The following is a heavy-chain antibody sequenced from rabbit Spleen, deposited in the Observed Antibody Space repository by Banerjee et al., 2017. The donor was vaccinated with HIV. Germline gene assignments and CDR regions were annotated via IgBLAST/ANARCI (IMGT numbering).Heavy chain of an antibody. CDR1: GFSFSGGYY. CDR3: TRDDGSGHYIDGYFNL. J-gene: IGHJ4*01. Sequence: QSLEESGGGLVKPGASLTLTCKASGFSFSGGYYISWVRQAPGKGLEWIGCIGTGSGSTYYASWAKGRFTISKTSSTTVTLQMTSLTAADTATYFCTRDDGSGHYIDGYFNLWGPGTLVTVS. V-gene: IGHV1S40*01. CDR2: IGTGSGST. D-gene: IGHD1-1*01.